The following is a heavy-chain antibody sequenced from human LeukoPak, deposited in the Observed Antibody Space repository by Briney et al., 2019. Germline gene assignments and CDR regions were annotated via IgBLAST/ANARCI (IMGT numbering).Heavy chain of an antibody. J-gene: IGHJ4*02. D-gene: IGHD2-21*02. V-gene: IGHV3-15*01. CDR3: ATCNGDCYFNF. CDR1: AFTFRNAC. Sequence: GGSLRLSWAASAFTFRNACMNWVRQAPREGLEWVARVRSKAVGETTYYAARVKGRFSISRDDSRDMVYLQMNSLETEDTAVYYCATCNGDCYFNFWGQGTLVTVSS. CDR2: VRSKAVGETT.